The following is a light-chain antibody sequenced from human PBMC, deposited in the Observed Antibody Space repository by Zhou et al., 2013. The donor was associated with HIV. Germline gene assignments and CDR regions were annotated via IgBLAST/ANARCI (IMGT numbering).Light chain of an antibody. J-gene: IGKJ4*01. CDR3: QQANSFPGEVT. V-gene: IGKV1-13*02. CDR1: QGIYSA. Sequence: AIQLTQSPSSLSASVGDRVTITCRASQGIYSALAWYQQKPGKAPKLLIYDASSLESGVPSRFSGSGSGTDFTLTISSLQPEDFATYYCQQANSFPGEVTFGGGTKVEIK. CDR2: DAS.